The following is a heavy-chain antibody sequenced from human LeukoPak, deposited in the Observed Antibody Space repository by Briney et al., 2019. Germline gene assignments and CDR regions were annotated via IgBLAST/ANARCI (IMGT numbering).Heavy chain of an antibody. J-gene: IGHJ4*02. Sequence: HAGGSLRLSCAASGFTFSRYSVHLVRQTPGKGLEWVAVISYDGSNKYYADSVKGRFTISRDNSKNTLYLQMNSLRAEDTAVYYCARVSTGYSSSWYIDYWGQGTLVTVSS. CDR2: ISYDGSNK. V-gene: IGHV3-30*19. CDR3: ARVSTGYSSSWYIDY. CDR1: GFTFSRYS. D-gene: IGHD6-13*01.